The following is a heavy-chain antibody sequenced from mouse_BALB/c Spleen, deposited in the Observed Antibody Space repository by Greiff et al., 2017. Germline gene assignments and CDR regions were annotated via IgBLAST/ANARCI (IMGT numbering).Heavy chain of an antibody. CDR1: GFTFSSYA. D-gene: IGHD1-1*02. CDR3: ARGGEGGSFAY. CDR2: ISSGGST. V-gene: IGHV5-6-5*01. J-gene: IGHJ3*01. Sequence: EVKLMESGGGLVKPGGSLKLSCAASGFTFSSYAMSWVRQTPEKRLEWVASISSGGSTYYPDSVKGRFTISRDNARNILYLQMSSLRSEDTAMYYCARGGEGGSFAYWGQGTLVTVSA.